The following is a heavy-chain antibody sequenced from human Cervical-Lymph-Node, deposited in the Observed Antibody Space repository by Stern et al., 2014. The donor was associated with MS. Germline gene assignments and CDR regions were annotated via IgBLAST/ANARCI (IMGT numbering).Heavy chain of an antibody. V-gene: IGHV3-53*01. D-gene: IGHD1-1*01. J-gene: IGHJ4*02. CDR1: GFTVSRDY. CDR2: RTYVVST. Sequence: EVQLVESGGGVIQPGGSLRLSCTASGFTVSRDYMTWVRQAPGKGLAWVSLRTYVVSTFYTDSVKGRFTISRDDSKNTVYLHMTSLRAEDTAMYYCARDTSSPERSDWWGQGTLVTVSS. CDR3: ARDTSSPERSDW.